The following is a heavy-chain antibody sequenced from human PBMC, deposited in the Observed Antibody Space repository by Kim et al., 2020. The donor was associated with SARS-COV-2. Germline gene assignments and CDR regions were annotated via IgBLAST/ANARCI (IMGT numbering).Heavy chain of an antibody. CDR1: GFTFSTYW. CDR2: IKSDESSI. J-gene: IGHJ4*02. Sequence: GGSLRLSCAASGFTFSTYWMHWVRQAPGKGLVWVSLIKSDESSITYADSVKGRFTISRDNAKNTLYLQMNSLRVEDTAVYYCVRSGIYRAVDYWGQVTLVTVSS. CDR3: VRSGIYRAVDY. D-gene: IGHD3-3*01. V-gene: IGHV3-74*01.